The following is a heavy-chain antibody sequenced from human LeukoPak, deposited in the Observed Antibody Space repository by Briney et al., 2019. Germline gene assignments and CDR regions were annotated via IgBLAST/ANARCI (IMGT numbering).Heavy chain of an antibody. CDR2: ISGSGGST. D-gene: IGHD6-19*01. CDR3: AKDSGWYN. Sequence: PGGSLRLSCAASGFIFRKYAMTWVRQAPGKGLEWVSAISGSGGSTYYADSVKGRFTISRDNSKNTLYLQMNSLRAEDTAVYYCAKDSGWYNWGQGTLVTVSS. V-gene: IGHV3-23*01. CDR1: GFIFRKYA. J-gene: IGHJ4*02.